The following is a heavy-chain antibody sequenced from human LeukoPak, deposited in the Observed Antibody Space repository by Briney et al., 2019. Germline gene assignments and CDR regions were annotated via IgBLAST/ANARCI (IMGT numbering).Heavy chain of an antibody. CDR2: IWYDGSNK. J-gene: IGHJ4*02. CDR1: GFTFSSYG. V-gene: IGHV3-33*06. Sequence: GRSLRLSCAASGFTFSSYGMHWVRQAPGKGLEWVAVIWYDGSNKYYADSVKGRFTISRDNSKNTLYLQMNSLRAEDTAVYYCAKLPSGSYYFDYWGQGTLVTVSS. D-gene: IGHD1-26*01. CDR3: AKLPSGSYYFDY.